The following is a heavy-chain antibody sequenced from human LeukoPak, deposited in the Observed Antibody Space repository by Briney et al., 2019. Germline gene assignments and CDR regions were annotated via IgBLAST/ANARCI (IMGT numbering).Heavy chain of an antibody. CDR3: ARGSSWLYYYYGMDV. J-gene: IGHJ6*02. CDR1: GYTFTGYY. V-gene: IGHV1-8*02. D-gene: IGHD6-13*01. Sequence: ASVKVSCKASGYTFTGYYMHWVRQAPGQGLEWMGWINPNSGNTGYAQKFQGRVTMTRNTSISTAYMELSSLRSEDTAVYYCARGSSWLYYYYGMDVWGQGTTVTVSS. CDR2: INPNSGNT.